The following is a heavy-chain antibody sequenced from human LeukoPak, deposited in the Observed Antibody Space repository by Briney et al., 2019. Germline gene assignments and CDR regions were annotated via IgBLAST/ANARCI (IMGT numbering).Heavy chain of an antibody. CDR1: GGFISSGSYY. D-gene: IGHD3-3*01. V-gene: IGHV4-61*02. Sequence: SQTLSLTCTVSGGFISSGSYYWSWIRQPAGKGLEWIGRIYTSGSTNYNPSLKSRVTISVDTSKNQFSLKLSSVTAADTAVYYCARGAAITIFGVVIPAAGAFDIWGQGTMVTVSS. CDR2: IYTSGST. CDR3: ARGAAITIFGVVIPAAGAFDI. J-gene: IGHJ3*02.